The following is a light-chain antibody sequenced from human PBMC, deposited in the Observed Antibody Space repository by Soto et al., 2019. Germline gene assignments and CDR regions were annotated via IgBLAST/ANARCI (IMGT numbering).Light chain of an antibody. Sequence: EVVLTRPPATLSLSPVETATLSCRSSQSVDKFLAWYQQRPGQPPRLLIFDSSNRATGVPVRFSGSGSGTVFTLTIGSLEPEDSAVYYCQQRKHWPPITFGQGTRLEIK. CDR1: QSVDKF. J-gene: IGKJ5*01. V-gene: IGKV3-11*01. CDR2: DSS. CDR3: QQRKHWPPIT.